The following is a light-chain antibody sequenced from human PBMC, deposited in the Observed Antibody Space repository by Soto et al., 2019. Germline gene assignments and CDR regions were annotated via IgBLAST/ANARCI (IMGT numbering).Light chain of an antibody. CDR3: QQYSHLIT. Sequence: DSQMTQSPSSLSASLGDRVTITCQASQDISNYLNWYQQKLGKAPKLLIYDASNLETGVPSRFSGSGSGTDFTFTISSLQPEDIATYYCQQYSHLITFGQGTRLEIK. J-gene: IGKJ5*01. CDR1: QDISNY. CDR2: DAS. V-gene: IGKV1-33*01.